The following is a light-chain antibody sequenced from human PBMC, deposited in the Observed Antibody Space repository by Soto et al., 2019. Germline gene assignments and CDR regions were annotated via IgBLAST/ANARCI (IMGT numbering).Light chain of an antibody. V-gene: IGKV3-15*01. CDR2: GAS. J-gene: IGKJ1*01. CDR1: QSVGTY. CDR3: QQYNDWPRT. Sequence: EIVMTQSPATLSVSPGERATLSCRASQSVGTYLAWYRQKPGQAPRLLIYGASTRAAGISPRFSGGGSGTEFTLTISSLQSEDFAVYYCQQYNDWPRTFGQGTKVGIK.